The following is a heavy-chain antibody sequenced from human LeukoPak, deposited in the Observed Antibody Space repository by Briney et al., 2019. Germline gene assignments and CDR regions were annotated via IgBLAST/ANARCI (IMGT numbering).Heavy chain of an antibody. J-gene: IGHJ4*02. D-gene: IGHD6-13*01. CDR1: GLTVTNAW. Sequence: GGSLRLSCAASGLTVTNAWMNWVRQAPGKGLEWVANIKQDGSAIYYVDSVKGRFTISRDNAKNSLYLQMNSLRAEDTAVYYCARCGVGVAAAAANCWGQGTLVTVSS. CDR3: ARCGVGVAAAAANC. CDR2: IKQDGSAI. V-gene: IGHV3-7*01.